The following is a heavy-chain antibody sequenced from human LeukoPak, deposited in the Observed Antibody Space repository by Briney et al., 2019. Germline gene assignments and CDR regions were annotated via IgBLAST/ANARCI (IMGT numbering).Heavy chain of an antibody. D-gene: IGHD2-21*02. CDR3: AKSHLECRTASCYVDY. J-gene: IGHJ4*02. CDR1: GFTFSTYA. Sequence: PGGSQRLSCVASGFTFSTYAMSWVRRAPGKGLEWVSVISEGGGSTYYADSVKGRFTISRDDSKNTLYLEMNSLRAEDTAVYYCAKSHLECRTASCYVDYWGQGTLVTVSS. V-gene: IGHV3-23*01. CDR2: ISEGGGST.